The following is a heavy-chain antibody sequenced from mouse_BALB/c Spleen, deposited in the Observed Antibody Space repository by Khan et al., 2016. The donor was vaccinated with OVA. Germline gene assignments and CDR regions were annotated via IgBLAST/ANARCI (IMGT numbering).Heavy chain of an antibody. CDR3: TRVCYGDPFAY. D-gene: IGHD2-13*01. CDR2: ISDGGSYT. Sequence: EVELVESGGGLVKPGGSLKLSCEASGFTLSDYYMYWVRQTPEKRLEWVANISDGGSYTYYPDSVEGRFTISRDEVKCNRYLRMNSLKSEDRAMYYCTRVCYGDPFAYWGQGTVVTVSA. V-gene: IGHV5-4*02. CDR1: GFTLSDYY. J-gene: IGHJ3*01.